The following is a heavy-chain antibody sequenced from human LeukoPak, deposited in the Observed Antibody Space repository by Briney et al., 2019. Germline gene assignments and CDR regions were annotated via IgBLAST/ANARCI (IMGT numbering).Heavy chain of an antibody. Sequence: SETLSLTCTVSGGSISSYYWSWIRQPPGKGLEWIGYIYYSGSTNYNPSLKSRVTISVDTSKNQFSLKLSSVTAADTAVYYCARVGGTISTRPPLVYNGMDVWGQGTTVTVSS. V-gene: IGHV4-59*01. CDR3: ARVGGTISTRPPLVYNGMDV. J-gene: IGHJ6*02. D-gene: IGHD3-9*01. CDR1: GGSISSYY. CDR2: IYYSGST.